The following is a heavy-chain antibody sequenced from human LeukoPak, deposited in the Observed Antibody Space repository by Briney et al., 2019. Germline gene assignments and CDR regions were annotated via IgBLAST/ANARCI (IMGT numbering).Heavy chain of an antibody. D-gene: IGHD3-3*01. J-gene: IGHJ4*02. CDR1: GYTFTSYG. Sequence: ASVKVSCKASGYTFTSYGISWVRQAPGQGLEWMGGIIPIFGTANYAQKFQGRVTITADESTSTAYMELSSLRSEDTAVYYCARPSGGDFWSGYYNYWGQGTLVTVSS. V-gene: IGHV1-69*13. CDR2: IIPIFGTA. CDR3: ARPSGGDFWSGYYNY.